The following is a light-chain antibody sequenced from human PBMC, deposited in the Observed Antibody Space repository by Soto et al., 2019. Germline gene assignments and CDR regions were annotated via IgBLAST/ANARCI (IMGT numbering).Light chain of an antibody. CDR1: QTISSW. J-gene: IGKJ1*01. CDR3: QHPNSYSDE. V-gene: IGKV1-5*03. Sequence: DIQMTQSPSTLSGSVGDRVTITCRASQTISSWLAWYQQKPGKAPNLLSYKASTLQSGVPSRVSGSGSGTEFTLTTSSLQSDDFATYSRQHPNSYSDEFGQGTESDIK. CDR2: KAS.